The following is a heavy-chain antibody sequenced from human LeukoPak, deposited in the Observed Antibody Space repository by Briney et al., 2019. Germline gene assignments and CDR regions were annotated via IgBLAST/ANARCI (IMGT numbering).Heavy chain of an antibody. CDR2: ITISGSET. D-gene: IGHD4-17*01. Sequence: GGSLRLSCAASGFTFSSYAMSWVRQAPGKGLEWVSSITISGSETFYADSVKGRFTISRDNSRNTLYLQMNSLRAEDTAMYYCAQEIRPNDYWGRGTLVTVSS. CDR3: AQEIRPNDY. V-gene: IGHV3-23*01. J-gene: IGHJ4*02. CDR1: GFTFSSYA.